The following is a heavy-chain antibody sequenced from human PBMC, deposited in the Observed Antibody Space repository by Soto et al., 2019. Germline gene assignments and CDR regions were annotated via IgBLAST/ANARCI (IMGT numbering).Heavy chain of an antibody. J-gene: IGHJ5*02. CDR1: GYTFTNYG. V-gene: IGHV1-18*01. CDR3: ARAPFYDSSNYRWFDP. Sequence: ASVKVSCKASGYTFTNYGISWVRQAPGQGLEWMGWSSAYNGNTNYADNLQGRVTMTTDTSTSTAYMELRSLRSDDTAMYYCARAPFYDSSNYRWFDPWGQGTLVTVSS. CDR2: SSAYNGNT. D-gene: IGHD3-22*01.